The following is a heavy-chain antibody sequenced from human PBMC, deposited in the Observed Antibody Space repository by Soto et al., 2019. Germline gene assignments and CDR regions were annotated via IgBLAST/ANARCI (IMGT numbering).Heavy chain of an antibody. J-gene: IGHJ5*02. CDR3: ARASGSSNGEDWFDP. D-gene: IGHD1-26*01. CDR2: IIPILGIA. Sequence: QVQLVQSGAEVKKPGSSVKVSCKASGGTFSSYTISWVRQAPGQGLEWMGRIIPILGIANYAQKFQGRVTITADKSTSTAYMELSSLRSEDTAVYYCARASGSSNGEDWFDPWGQGTLVTDSS. V-gene: IGHV1-69*02. CDR1: GGTFSSYT.